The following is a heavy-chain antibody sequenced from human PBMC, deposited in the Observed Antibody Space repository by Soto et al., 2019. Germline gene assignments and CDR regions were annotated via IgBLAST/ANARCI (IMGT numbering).Heavy chain of an antibody. D-gene: IGHD2-15*01. CDR2: IYYSGST. V-gene: IGHV4-59*01. J-gene: IGHJ6*02. Sequence: LSLTCTVSGGSISSYYWSWIRQPPGKGLEWIGYIYYSGSTNYNPSLKSRVTISVDTSKNQFSLKLSSVTAADTAVYYCASGAPLVAATTYYYYGMDVWGQGTTVTVSS. CDR3: ASGAPLVAATTYYYYGMDV. CDR1: GGSISSYY.